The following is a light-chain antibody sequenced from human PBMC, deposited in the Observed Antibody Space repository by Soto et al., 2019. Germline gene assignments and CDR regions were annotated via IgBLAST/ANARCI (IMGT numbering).Light chain of an antibody. CDR1: QSISSY. V-gene: IGKV1-39*01. J-gene: IGKJ2*01. Sequence: DIQMTQSPSSVSASVGDRVTITCRASQSISSYLNWYQQKPGKAPKLLIYAASSLQSGVPSRFSGSGSGTDFTLTISSLQPEDFATYYCQQSYTTPLYSFGQGTKVDIK. CDR3: QQSYTTPLYS. CDR2: AAS.